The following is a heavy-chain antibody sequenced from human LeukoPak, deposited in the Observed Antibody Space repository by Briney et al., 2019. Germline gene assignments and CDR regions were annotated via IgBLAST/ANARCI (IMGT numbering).Heavy chain of an antibody. CDR2: IYYSGST. J-gene: IGHJ3*02. Sequence: GTLRLSCAASGFTFSSYGMSWVRQAPGKGLEWIGSIYYSGSTYYNPSLKSRVTISVDTSKNQFSLKLSSVTAADTAVYYCARGVLGALDIWGQGTMVTVSS. D-gene: IGHD3-16*01. V-gene: IGHV4-39*01. CDR3: ARGVLGALDI. CDR1: GFTFSSYG.